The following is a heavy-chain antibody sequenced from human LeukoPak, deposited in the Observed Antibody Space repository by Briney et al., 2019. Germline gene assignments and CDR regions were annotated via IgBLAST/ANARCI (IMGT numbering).Heavy chain of an antibody. CDR2: ISYDGSNQ. D-gene: IGHD3-10*01. V-gene: IGHV3-30*18. Sequence: GGSLRLSCAASGFTFSSYGMHWVRQAPGKGLEWVAVISYDGSNQYYADSVKGRFTISRDNSKNTLYLQMNSLRAEDTAVYYCAKDVEYYDGSGSYLQPNHYYAMDVWGQGTTVTVSS. CDR1: GFTFSSYG. J-gene: IGHJ6*02. CDR3: AKDVEYYDGSGSYLQPNHYYAMDV.